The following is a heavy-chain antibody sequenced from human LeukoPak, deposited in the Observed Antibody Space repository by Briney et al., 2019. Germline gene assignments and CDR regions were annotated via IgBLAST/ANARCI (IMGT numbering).Heavy chain of an antibody. Sequence: ASVKVSCKASGYTFINSAIGWVRQAPGQGLEWMGWISPYNGYTKYAESLQGRATMTTDTSTSTAYMELRSLRSDDTAMYYCARVGASYDGLIDYWGQGTRVTVSS. CDR3: ARVGASYDGLIDY. CDR2: ISPYNGYT. V-gene: IGHV1-18*01. CDR1: GYTFINSA. D-gene: IGHD1-26*01. J-gene: IGHJ4*02.